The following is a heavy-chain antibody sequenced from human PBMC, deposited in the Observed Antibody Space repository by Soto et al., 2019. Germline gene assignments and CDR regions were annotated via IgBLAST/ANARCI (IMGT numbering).Heavy chain of an antibody. D-gene: IGHD1-26*01. J-gene: IGHJ5*02. V-gene: IGHV1-2*06. Sequence: ASVKVSCKASGYTFTGYYMHWVRQAPGQGLEWMGRINPNSGGTDYAQKFQGRVTMTRDTSISTAYMELSRLRSDGTAVYYCAGGVLSGSYYNWFDPWGQGTPVTVSS. CDR2: INPNSGGT. CDR1: GYTFTGYY. CDR3: AGGVLSGSYYNWFDP.